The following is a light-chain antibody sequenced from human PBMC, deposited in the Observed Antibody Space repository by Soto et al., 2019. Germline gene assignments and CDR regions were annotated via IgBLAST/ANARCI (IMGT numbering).Light chain of an antibody. CDR1: DSVSRN. CDR2: AAS. Sequence: IVMTQSPATLSVSPGETATLSCRASDSVSRNLAWYQQKPGQAPRLLIYAASTRATGIPARFSGSGSGTDFTLNISSLEPEDFAVYYCQQRNNWPAISFGQGTRLE. CDR3: QQRNNWPAIS. J-gene: IGKJ5*01. V-gene: IGKV3-15*01.